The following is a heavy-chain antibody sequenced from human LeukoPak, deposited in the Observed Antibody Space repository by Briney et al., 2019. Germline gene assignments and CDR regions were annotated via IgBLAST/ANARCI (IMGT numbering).Heavy chain of an antibody. Sequence: GGSLRLSCAASGFTFSNFAMTWVRQAPGKGLEWVSGITSGGATAYADSVKGRFTISRDNFKNTLYLQMNSLTAEDAALYYCAKGILDYCAGGCSAAYWGQGTLVTVSS. V-gene: IGHV3-23*01. CDR3: AKGILDYCAGGCSAAY. J-gene: IGHJ4*02. D-gene: IGHD2-21*02. CDR1: GFTFSNFA. CDR2: ITSGGAT.